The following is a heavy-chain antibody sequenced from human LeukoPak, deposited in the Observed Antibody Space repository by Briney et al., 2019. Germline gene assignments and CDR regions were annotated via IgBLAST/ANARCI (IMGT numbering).Heavy chain of an antibody. CDR2: IKEDGSDK. Sequence: AGGSLRLSCAASGFTFSSYWMTWVRQAPGKGLEWVANIKEDGSDKYYVDSVKGRFTISRDNAKKSLHLQMNSLRAEDTAVYYCARAQATSLDYWGQGTLVTVSS. V-gene: IGHV3-7*01. J-gene: IGHJ4*02. CDR1: GFTFSSYW. CDR3: ARAQATSLDY.